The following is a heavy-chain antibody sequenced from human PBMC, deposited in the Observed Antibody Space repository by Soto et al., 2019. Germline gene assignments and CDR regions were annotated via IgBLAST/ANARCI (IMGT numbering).Heavy chain of an antibody. J-gene: IGHJ6*03. CDR2: ISGSGGST. CDR3: AKDETTGTDYYYYYYMDV. Sequence: GGSLRLSCAASGFTFSSYAMSWVRQAPGKGLEWVSAISGSGGSTYYADSVKGRFTISRDNSKNTLYLQMNSLRAEDTAVYYCAKDETTGTDYYYYYYMDVWGKGTTVTVSS. D-gene: IGHD1-1*01. CDR1: GFTFSSYA. V-gene: IGHV3-23*01.